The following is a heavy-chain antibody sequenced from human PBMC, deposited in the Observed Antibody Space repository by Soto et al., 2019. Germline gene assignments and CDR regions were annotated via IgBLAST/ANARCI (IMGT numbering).Heavy chain of an antibody. CDR3: AKDIAVAGGYYYYGMDV. CDR1: GFTFSSYG. V-gene: IGHV3-30*18. Sequence: QVQLVESGGGVVQPGRSLRLSCAASGFTFSSYGMHWVRQAPGKGLEWVAVISYDGSNKYYADSVKGRFTISRDNSKNTLYLQMNSLRAEDTAVYYCAKDIAVAGGYYYYGMDVWGQGTTVTVSS. CDR2: ISYDGSNK. D-gene: IGHD6-19*01. J-gene: IGHJ6*02.